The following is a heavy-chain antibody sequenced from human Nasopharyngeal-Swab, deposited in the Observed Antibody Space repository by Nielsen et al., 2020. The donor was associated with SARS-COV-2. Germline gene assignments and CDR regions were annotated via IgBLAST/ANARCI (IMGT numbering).Heavy chain of an antibody. Sequence: LRLTCTVSGGSISSGSYYWSWIRQPAGKGLEWIGRIYTSGSTNYNPSLKSRVTISVDTSKNQFSLKLGSVTAADTAVYYCARGSRYYYGSGKYYFDYWGQGTLVTVSS. CDR1: GGSISSGSYY. CDR2: IYTSGST. V-gene: IGHV4-61*02. D-gene: IGHD3-10*01. CDR3: ARGSRYYYGSGKYYFDY. J-gene: IGHJ4*02.